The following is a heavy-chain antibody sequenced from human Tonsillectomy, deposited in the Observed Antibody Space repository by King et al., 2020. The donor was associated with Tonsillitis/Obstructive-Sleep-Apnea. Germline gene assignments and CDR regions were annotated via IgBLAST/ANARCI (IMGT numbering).Heavy chain of an antibody. CDR1: RFTFSSYS. V-gene: IGHV3-23*04. J-gene: IGHJ4*02. CDR2: ISGSGGST. Sequence: VQLVESGGGLVQPGGSLRLSCAASRFTFSSYSMTWVRQAPGKGLEWVSAISGSGGSTYYADSVKGRFTISRDHSKSTLYLQMNSLRAEDTAVYYCAKDLGRGESYCSSTSGRVGGLDYWGQGTLVTVSS. D-gene: IGHD2-2*01. CDR3: AKDLGRGESYCSSTSGRVGGLDY.